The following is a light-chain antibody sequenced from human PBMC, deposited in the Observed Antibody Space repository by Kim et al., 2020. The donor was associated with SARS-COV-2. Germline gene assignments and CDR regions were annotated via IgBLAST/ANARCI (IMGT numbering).Light chain of an antibody. CDR1: QGISND. CDR2: AAS. CDR3: QKYNGAPWA. J-gene: IGKJ1*01. Sequence: ASVGDRGTITCRASQGISNDLAWYQQKPGKVPKLLIYAASALRSGVPFRFSGSGSGTDFTLTISSLQPEDVATYYCQKYNGAPWAFGQGTKVDIK. V-gene: IGKV1-27*01.